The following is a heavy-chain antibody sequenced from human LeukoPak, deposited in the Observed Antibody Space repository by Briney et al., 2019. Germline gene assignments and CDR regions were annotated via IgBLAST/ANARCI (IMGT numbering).Heavy chain of an antibody. CDR3: ASIFYSIDYIFDY. CDR1: GFTFSSYA. V-gene: IGHV3-7*01. Sequence: GGSLRLSCAASGFTFSSYAMSWVRQAPGKGLEWVANIKQDGSEKYYVDSVKGRFTISRDNAKNSLYLQMNSLRAEDTAVYYCASIFYSIDYIFDYWGQGTLVTVSS. CDR2: IKQDGSEK. D-gene: IGHD3-22*01. J-gene: IGHJ4*02.